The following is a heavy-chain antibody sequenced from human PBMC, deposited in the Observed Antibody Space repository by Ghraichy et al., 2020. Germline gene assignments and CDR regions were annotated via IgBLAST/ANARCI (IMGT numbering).Heavy chain of an antibody. D-gene: IGHD3-3*01. Sequence: GGSLRLSCAASGFTFSSYGMHWVRQAPGKGLEWVAVISYDGSNKYYADSVKGRFTISRDNSKNTLYLQMNSLRAEDTAVYYCAKDLAPTIFGVVRTSPQGYWGQGTLVTVSS. CDR1: GFTFSSYG. J-gene: IGHJ4*02. CDR2: ISYDGSNK. V-gene: IGHV3-30*18. CDR3: AKDLAPTIFGVVRTSPQGY.